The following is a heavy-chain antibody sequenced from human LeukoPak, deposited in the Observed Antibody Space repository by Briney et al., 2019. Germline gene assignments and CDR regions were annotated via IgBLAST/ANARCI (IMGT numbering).Heavy chain of an antibody. CDR2: IYSGGST. CDR3: ARDSASSGWYVY. J-gene: IGHJ4*02. V-gene: IGHV3-53*01. D-gene: IGHD6-19*01. CDR1: GFTVSSNY. Sequence: YPGGSLRLSCAASGFTVSSNYMSWVRQAPGKGLEWVSVIYSGGSTYYADSVKGRFTISRDNSKNTLYLQMNSLRAEDTAVYYCARDSASSGWYVYWGQGTLVTVSS.